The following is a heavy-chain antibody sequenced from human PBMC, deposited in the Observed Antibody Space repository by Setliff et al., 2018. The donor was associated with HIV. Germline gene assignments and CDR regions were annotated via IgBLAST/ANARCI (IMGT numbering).Heavy chain of an antibody. CDR2: INVNSGGT. Sequence: ASVKVSCKASGYLFTGYYMHWVRQAPGQGLEWMGWINVNSGGTKYAQKFQGRVTMTRDTSISTADMEVNSLRSDDTAVYYCAREGSPIYYVDYWSQGTLVTVSS. CDR3: AREGSPIYYVDY. D-gene: IGHD3-10*01. J-gene: IGHJ4*02. V-gene: IGHV1-2*02. CDR1: GYLFTGYY.